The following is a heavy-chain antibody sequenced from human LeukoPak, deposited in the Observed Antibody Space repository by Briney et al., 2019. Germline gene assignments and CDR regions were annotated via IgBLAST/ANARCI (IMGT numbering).Heavy chain of an antibody. CDR1: VYTFTCYY. J-gene: IGHJ1*01. V-gene: IGHV1-2*02. CDR2: INPSSGGT. CDR3: ARDGYYDSSGSAGFQH. Sequence: GASVKVSCKASVYTFTCYYMHWVRQAPGQGLEWMGWINPSSGGTNYAQKFQGRVTMTRDTSISTAYMELSRLRSDDTAVYYCARDGYYDSSGSAGFQHWGQGTLVTVSS. D-gene: IGHD3-22*01.